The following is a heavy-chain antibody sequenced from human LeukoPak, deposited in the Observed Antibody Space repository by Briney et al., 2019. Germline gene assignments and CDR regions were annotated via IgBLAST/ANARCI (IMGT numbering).Heavy chain of an antibody. CDR2: IKEDGSKK. Sequence: GVSLRLSYAASGFTFRSHWMTWVRQAPGKGLEWVANIKEDGSKKNYVDSVKGRFTISRDNAKNSLYLQMNSLRAEDTAVYFCATPLDYYDSSGYHQGGDWGQGTLVTVSS. CDR1: GFTFRSHW. CDR3: ATPLDYYDSSGYHQGGD. D-gene: IGHD3-22*01. V-gene: IGHV3-7*03. J-gene: IGHJ4*02.